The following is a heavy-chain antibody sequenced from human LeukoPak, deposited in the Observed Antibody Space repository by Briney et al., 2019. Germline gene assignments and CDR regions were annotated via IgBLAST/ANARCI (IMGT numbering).Heavy chain of an antibody. D-gene: IGHD5-24*01. J-gene: IGHJ4*02. CDR1: GGTFSSYA. Sequence: ASVKVSCKASGGTFSSYAISWVRQAPGQGLEWMGGIIPIFGTANYAQKFQGGVTITADESTSTAYMGLSSLRSEDTAVYYCARTSREMTTSTGYFDYWGQGTLVTVSS. CDR2: IIPIFGTA. CDR3: ARTSREMTTSTGYFDY. V-gene: IGHV1-69*13.